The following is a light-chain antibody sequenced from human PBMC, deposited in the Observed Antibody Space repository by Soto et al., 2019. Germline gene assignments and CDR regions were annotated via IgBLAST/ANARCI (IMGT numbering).Light chain of an antibody. CDR1: SSDVGGYNY. CDR2: DVS. V-gene: IGLV2-14*01. J-gene: IGLJ1*01. CDR3: GSYTGSTTYV. Sequence: LTQPASVSGSPGQSITISCTGTSSDVGGYNYVSWYQQHPGKAPKLMIYDVSNWPSGVSNRFSGSKSGNTASLTISGLRAEDEAIYYCGSYTGSTTYVFGTGKKVTVL.